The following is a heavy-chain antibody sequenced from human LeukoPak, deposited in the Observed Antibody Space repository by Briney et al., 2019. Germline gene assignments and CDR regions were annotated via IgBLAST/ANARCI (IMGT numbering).Heavy chain of an antibody. J-gene: IGHJ5*02. Sequence: PSETLSLTCTVSGGSISSSSYYWGWIRQPPGKGLEWIGSIYYSGSTYYNPSLKSRVTISVDTSKNQFSLKLSSVTAADTAVYYCARANRISYYYDSSGYFSAWGQGTLVTVSS. CDR3: ARANRISYYYDSSGYFSA. V-gene: IGHV4-39*01. D-gene: IGHD3-22*01. CDR1: GGSISSSSYY. CDR2: IYYSGST.